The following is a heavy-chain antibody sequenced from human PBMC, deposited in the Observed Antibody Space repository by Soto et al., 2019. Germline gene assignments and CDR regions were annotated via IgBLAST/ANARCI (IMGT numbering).Heavy chain of an antibody. V-gene: IGHV1-69*01. CDR3: AVAMVREILIFESSGMHV. CDR1: GVSFNNYA. CDR2: IIPNFDTP. J-gene: IGHJ6*02. D-gene: IGHD2-8*01. Sequence: QVHLVQSGAEVKKPGSSVKVSCKTSGVSFNNYAVSWVRQAPGQGLEWMGGIIPNFDTPNYAQKFQDRVTIIADESTSTVYMELRSLRSNDTAVYYCAVAMVREILIFESSGMHVWGQGITVIVSS.